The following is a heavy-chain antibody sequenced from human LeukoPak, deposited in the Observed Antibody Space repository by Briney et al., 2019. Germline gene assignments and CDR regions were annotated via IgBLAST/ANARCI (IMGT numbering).Heavy chain of an antibody. CDR2: IKSDGSSS. J-gene: IGHJ1*01. CDR1: GFTFSSYA. V-gene: IGHV3-74*01. CDR3: SLEGSSWYRYFQH. Sequence: GGSLRLSCAASGFTFSSYAMSWVRQAPGKGLVWVSRIKSDGSSSTYADSVKGRFTISRDNAKNSLYLQMNSLRAEDTAVYYSSLEGSSWYRYFQHWGQGTLVTVSS. D-gene: IGHD6-13*01.